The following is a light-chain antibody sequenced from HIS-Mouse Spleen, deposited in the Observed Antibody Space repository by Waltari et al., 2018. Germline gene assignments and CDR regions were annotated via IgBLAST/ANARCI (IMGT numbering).Light chain of an antibody. CDR1: NIGSKS. V-gene: IGLV3-21*02. CDR3: QVWDSSSDHRV. CDR2: DDS. J-gene: IGLJ3*02. Sequence: SYVLTQPPSVSVAPGQTARITCGGNNIGSKSVHWYQQKPGQAPVLVVYDDSDRPSGIPEGLPGSNSGNTATLTISRVEAGDEADYYCQVWDSSSDHRVFGGGTKLTVL.